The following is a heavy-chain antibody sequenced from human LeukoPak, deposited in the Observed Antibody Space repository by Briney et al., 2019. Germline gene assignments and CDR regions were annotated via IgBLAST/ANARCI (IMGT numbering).Heavy chain of an antibody. Sequence: GGSLRLSCAASGFTFSSYSMNWVRQAPGKGLEYVSAISNNGGSTYYANSVKGRFTISGDNSKNTLSLQMGSLRAEDKAVYYCARGDSGSHLDYWGQGSLVTVSS. CDR3: ARGDSGSHLDY. CDR2: ISNNGGST. D-gene: IGHD1-26*01. CDR1: GFTFSSYS. J-gene: IGHJ4*02. V-gene: IGHV3-64*01.